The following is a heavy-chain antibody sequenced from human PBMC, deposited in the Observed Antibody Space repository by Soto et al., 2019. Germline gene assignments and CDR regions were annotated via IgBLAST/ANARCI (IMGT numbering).Heavy chain of an antibody. Sequence: PGGSLRLSCAASGFTFSSYGMHWVRQAPGKGLEWVAVIWYDGSNKYYADSVKGRFTISRDSSKNTLYLQMNSLRAEDTAVYYCARDLSYYDILTGKKYNWFDPWGQGTLVTVSS. D-gene: IGHD3-9*01. CDR2: IWYDGSNK. J-gene: IGHJ5*02. V-gene: IGHV3-33*01. CDR3: ARDLSYYDILTGKKYNWFDP. CDR1: GFTFSSYG.